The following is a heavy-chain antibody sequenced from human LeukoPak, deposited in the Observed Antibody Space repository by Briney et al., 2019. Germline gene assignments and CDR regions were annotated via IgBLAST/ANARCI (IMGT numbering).Heavy chain of an antibody. J-gene: IGHJ2*01. CDR2: IYSGADT. D-gene: IGHD3-10*01. CDR1: GFSVSTQY. V-gene: IGHV3-53*01. Sequence: PGGTLRLSCAASGFSVSTQYMNWVRQAPGTGLEWVSIIYSGADTYYADSVKGRFTISRDTSKNTLFLHMNNLRVEDTAVYYCARVGDHYHWYLDLWGRGTLVGVSS. CDR3: ARVGDHYHWYLDL.